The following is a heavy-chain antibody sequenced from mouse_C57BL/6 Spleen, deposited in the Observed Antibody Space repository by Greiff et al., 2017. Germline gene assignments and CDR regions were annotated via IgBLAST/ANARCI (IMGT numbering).Heavy chain of an antibody. Sequence: VQLVESGAELVRPGTSVQVSCKASGYAFTNYLIEWVTQRPGQGLELIGVIYPGSGGTNYNEKFKGKATLTADKSSSTAYMQLSRLTSEDSAVYFCARSVGSNSAWFAYWGQGTLVTVSA. CDR1: GYAFTNYL. CDR3: ARSVGSNSAWFAY. V-gene: IGHV1-54*01. D-gene: IGHD2-5*01. J-gene: IGHJ3*01. CDR2: IYPGSGGT.